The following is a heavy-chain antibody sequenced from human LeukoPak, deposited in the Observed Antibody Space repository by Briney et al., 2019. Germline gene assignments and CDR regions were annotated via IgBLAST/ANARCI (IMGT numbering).Heavy chain of an antibody. CDR1: GFTFSSYA. J-gene: IGHJ4*02. CDR2: ISGSGSSI. V-gene: IGHV3-48*03. D-gene: IGHD6-19*01. CDR3: ARDSSSGWFPDY. Sequence: GGSLRLSCAASGFTFSSYAMSWVRQAPGKGLEWVSYISGSGSSIYYADSVKGRFTISRDNAKNSLYLQMNSLRAEDTAIYYCARDSSSGWFPDYWGQGTLVTVSS.